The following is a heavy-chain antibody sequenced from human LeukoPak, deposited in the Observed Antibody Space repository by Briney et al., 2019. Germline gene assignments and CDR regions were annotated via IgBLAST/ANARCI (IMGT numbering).Heavy chain of an antibody. J-gene: IGHJ2*01. CDR2: IWYDESNQ. D-gene: IGHD2-15*01. CDR1: GFTFSTYP. Sequence: PGRSLRLSCAASGFTFSTYPKHWVRQAPGKGLEWVAVIWYDESNQYYADSVKGRFSISRDNSKNTLFLQMNSLRAEDTAVYFCARDAYCSGGNCYSWYFDLWGRGTLVTVSS. V-gene: IGHV3-30*04. CDR3: ARDAYCSGGNCYSWYFDL.